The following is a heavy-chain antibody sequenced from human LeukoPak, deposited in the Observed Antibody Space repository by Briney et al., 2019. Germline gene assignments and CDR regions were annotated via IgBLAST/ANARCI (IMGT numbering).Heavy chain of an antibody. CDR1: GFTFSSYA. V-gene: IGHV3-23*01. CDR3: ARGIAVAVNDY. CDR2: ISGSGGST. Sequence: PGGSLRLSCAASGFTFSSYAMSWVRQAPGKGLEWVSAISGSGGSTYYADSVKGRFTISRDNAKNSLYLQMDSLRAEDTAVYYCARGIAVAVNDYWGQGTLVTVSS. D-gene: IGHD6-19*01. J-gene: IGHJ4*02.